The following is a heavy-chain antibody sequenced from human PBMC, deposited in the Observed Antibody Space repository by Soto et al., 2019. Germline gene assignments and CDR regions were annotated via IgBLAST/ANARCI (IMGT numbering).Heavy chain of an antibody. D-gene: IGHD6-19*01. Sequence: PXESLKISCKGFGYTFTSYWIAWVRQMPGKGLEWMGIIYPGDSDTRYSPSFQGQVSISADKSISTAYLQWSSLKASDTAMYYCARQDGSALYYFDYWGQGTLVTASS. V-gene: IGHV5-51*01. CDR3: ARQDGSALYYFDY. CDR1: GYTFTSYW. J-gene: IGHJ4*02. CDR2: IYPGDSDT.